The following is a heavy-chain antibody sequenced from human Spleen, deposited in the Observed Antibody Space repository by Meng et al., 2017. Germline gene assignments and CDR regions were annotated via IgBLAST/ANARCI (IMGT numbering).Heavy chain of an antibody. J-gene: IGHJ6*02. V-gene: IGHV1-18*01. CDR1: GYTFTSYG. D-gene: IGHD3-10*01. CDR2: ISAYNGNT. CDR3: AREVWYSLHDQITMVRGVGYYYGMDV. Sequence: VKVSCKASGYTFTSYGISWVRQAPGQGLEWMGWISAYNGNTNYAQKLQGRVTMTTDTSTSTAYMELRSLRSDDTAVYYWAREVWYSLHDQITMVRGVGYYYGMDVWGQETTVTVSS.